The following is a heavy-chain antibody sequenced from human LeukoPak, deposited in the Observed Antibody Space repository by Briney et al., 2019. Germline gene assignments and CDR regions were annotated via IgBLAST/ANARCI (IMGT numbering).Heavy chain of an antibody. CDR3: ATHSSGSLFGY. Sequence: SETLSLTCTVSGDSVSNYHWSWIRQPPGKGLEWVGYFYYGGRSNYSPSLTSRVTMSVDTSKNQFSLTLSSVTAADTAVYYCATHSSGSLFGYWGQGTLVTVSP. V-gene: IGHV4-59*08. CDR2: FYYGGRS. D-gene: IGHD3-22*01. CDR1: GDSVSNYH. J-gene: IGHJ4*02.